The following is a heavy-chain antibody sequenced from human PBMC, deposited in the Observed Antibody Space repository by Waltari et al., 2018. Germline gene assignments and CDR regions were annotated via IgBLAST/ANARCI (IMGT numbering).Heavy chain of an antibody. J-gene: IGHJ4*02. D-gene: IGHD3-16*02. CDR3: AKASPTLGVISGVDY. Sequence: GRRTPGQRLEWVAAISYEENNLDYEDSMKGRVTSSRDNSKNTLYLQMNSLRVEDTAVYYCAKASPTLGVISGVDYWGQGTLVTVSS. V-gene: IGHV3-30*18. CDR2: ISYEENNL.